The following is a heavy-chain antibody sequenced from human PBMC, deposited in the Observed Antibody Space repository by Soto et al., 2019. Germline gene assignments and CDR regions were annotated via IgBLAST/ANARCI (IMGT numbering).Heavy chain of an antibody. Sequence: LRISCAASGFTFSSHAMHWVRQAPGKGLEWVAMISYHSVYKNYVDSVRGGFTISGDNSRGTLSLGMSSLRLEDTATYYCVAEIRSRSFGHRRQGTRVTASS. V-gene: IGHV3-30*03. CDR1: GFTFSSHA. CDR2: ISYHSVYK. CDR3: VAEIRSRSFGH. J-gene: IGHJ4*01. D-gene: IGHD6-13*01.